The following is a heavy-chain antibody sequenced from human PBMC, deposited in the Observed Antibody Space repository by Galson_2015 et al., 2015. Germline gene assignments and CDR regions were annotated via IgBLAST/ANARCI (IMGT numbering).Heavy chain of an antibody. J-gene: IGHJ4*02. CDR3: ARQLWIGSGSTGY. CDR1: GFAFSSYT. D-gene: IGHD3-10*01. CDR2: ISGSSSHI. V-gene: IGHV3-21*01. Sequence: SLRLSCAASGFAFSSYTMSWVRQSPGKGLEWVSSISGSSSHIYYAASVKGRFIISRDTARNSLSLQMNSLRADDTALYYCARQLWIGSGSTGYWGQGTLVTVSS.